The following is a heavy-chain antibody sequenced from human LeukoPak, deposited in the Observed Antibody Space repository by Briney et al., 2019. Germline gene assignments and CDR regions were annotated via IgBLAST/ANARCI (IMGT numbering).Heavy chain of an antibody. D-gene: IGHD6-25*01. CDR1: GFTFSSYG. J-gene: IGHJ6*03. Sequence: PGRSLRLSCAASGFTFSSYGMHWVRQAPGKGREWVAVIWYDGSNKYYADSVKGRFTISRDNSKNTLYLQMNSLRAEDTAVYYCAKSSVSVPSYMDVWGKGTTVTVSS. CDR2: IWYDGSNK. V-gene: IGHV3-33*06. CDR3: AKSSVSVPSYMDV.